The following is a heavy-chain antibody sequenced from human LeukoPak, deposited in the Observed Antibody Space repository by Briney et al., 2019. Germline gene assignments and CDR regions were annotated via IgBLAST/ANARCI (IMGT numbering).Heavy chain of an antibody. Sequence: SETLSLTCTVSGGSISSYYRSWVRQPPGKGLEWIGYIYYSGSTNYNPSLKSRVTISVDTSKNQFSLKLSSATAADTAVYYCARVLGFWSGYFDYWGQGTLVTVSS. CDR1: GGSISSYY. CDR2: IYYSGST. D-gene: IGHD3-3*01. V-gene: IGHV4-59*01. J-gene: IGHJ4*02. CDR3: ARVLGFWSGYFDY.